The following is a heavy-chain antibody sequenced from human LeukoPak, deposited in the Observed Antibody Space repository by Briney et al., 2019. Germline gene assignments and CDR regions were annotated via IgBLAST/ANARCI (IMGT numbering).Heavy chain of an antibody. D-gene: IGHD2-2*01. CDR1: GFTFSSWT. J-gene: IGHJ6*03. CDR2: ISGNSNYI. Sequence: GGSLRLSCAASGFTFSSWTTEWVRQAPGKGLEWVSSISGNSNYIYYADSVKGRFTVSRDNAKNSLYLQMNSLRVEDTAVYYCARCTASCVAGHYYMEVWGKGTTVTVSS. V-gene: IGHV3-21*01. CDR3: ARCTASCVAGHYYMEV.